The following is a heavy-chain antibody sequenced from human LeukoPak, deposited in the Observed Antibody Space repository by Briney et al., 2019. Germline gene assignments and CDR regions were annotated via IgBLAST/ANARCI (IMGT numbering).Heavy chain of an antibody. CDR3: ARGSSSGWPGGMFLRH. Sequence: SEIRCLTSSFAGASVSRYYYSWVRQPPGKGLEWIGYIYQSGGTNYNPSLKSRGTISVDTSKNQVSLRLTSVSAADTAVYYCARGSSSGWPGGMFLRHWGQGTTVTVSS. D-gene: IGHD6-19*01. J-gene: IGHJ1*01. CDR2: IYQSGGT. CDR1: GASVSRYY. V-gene: IGHV4-59*02.